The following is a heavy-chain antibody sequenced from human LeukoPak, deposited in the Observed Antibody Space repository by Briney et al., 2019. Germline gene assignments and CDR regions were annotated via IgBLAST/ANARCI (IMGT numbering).Heavy chain of an antibody. CDR1: GFTFSSYG. CDR3: AKEGVILGPSHFDH. V-gene: IGHV3-23*01. Sequence: GSPRLSCAASGFTFSSYGMTWVRQAPGKGLEWVSSIGGSGLDTYYPDSVKGRFFISRDNAKSTLYLQMNSLGAEDTAVYFCAKEGVILGPSHFDHWGQGTLVTVSS. D-gene: IGHD2-21*01. J-gene: IGHJ4*02. CDR2: IGGSGLDT.